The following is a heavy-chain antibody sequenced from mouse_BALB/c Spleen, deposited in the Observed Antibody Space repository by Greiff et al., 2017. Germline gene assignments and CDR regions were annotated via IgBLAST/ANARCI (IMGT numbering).Heavy chain of an antibody. Sequence: VQLQQSGPELVKPGASVKMSCKASGYTFTSYVMHWVKKKPGQGLEWIGYFNPYNDGTKYNEKFKGKATLTSDKSSSTAYMELSSLTSEDSAVYYCARGRDYGSSPWFAYWGQGTLVTVSA. CDR3: ARGRDYGSSPWFAY. J-gene: IGHJ3*01. D-gene: IGHD1-1*01. V-gene: IGHV1-14*01. CDR1: GYTFTSYV. CDR2: FNPYNDGT.